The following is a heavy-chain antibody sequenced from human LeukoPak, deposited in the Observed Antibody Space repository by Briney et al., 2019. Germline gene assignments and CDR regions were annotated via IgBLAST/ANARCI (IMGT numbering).Heavy chain of an antibody. D-gene: IGHD6-13*01. CDR2: ISGSGGST. Sequence: GGSLRLSCAASGFTFSSYAMSWVRQGPGTGLEGVSAISGSGGSTYYADSVKGRFTISRDNSKNTLYLQMNSLRAEDTAVYYCAKAAAGPYFDYWGQGTLVTVSS. CDR1: GFTFSSYA. CDR3: AKAAAGPYFDY. V-gene: IGHV3-23*01. J-gene: IGHJ4*02.